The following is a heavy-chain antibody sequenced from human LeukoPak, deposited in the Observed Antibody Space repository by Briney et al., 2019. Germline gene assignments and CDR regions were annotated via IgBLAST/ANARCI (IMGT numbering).Heavy chain of an antibody. CDR3: ARLLITGNTEDY. CDR2: VYYSGST. V-gene: IGHV4-39*01. J-gene: IGHJ4*02. D-gene: IGHD1-7*01. Sequence: SETLSLTCTVSGGSISSSSYYWGWIRQPPGKGLEWIGSVYYSGSTYYNPSLKSRVTISVDTSKNQFSLKLSSVTAADTAVYYCARLLITGNTEDYWGQGTLVTVSS. CDR1: GGSISSSSYY.